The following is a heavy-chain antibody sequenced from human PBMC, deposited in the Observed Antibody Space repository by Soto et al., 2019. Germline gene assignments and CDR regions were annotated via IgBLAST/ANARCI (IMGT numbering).Heavy chain of an antibody. CDR3: ASGSTPTYYYYYGMDV. CDR1: GGSISSGDYY. CDR2: IYNSGST. D-gene: IGHD3-10*01. Sequence: SETLSLTCTVSGGSISSGDYYWSWIRQPPGKGLEWIGYIYNSGSTYFTPSLKSRVTISVDTSKTQFSLKLSSVTAADTALYYCASGSTPTYYYYYGMDVWGQGTTVTVSS. V-gene: IGHV4-30-4*01. J-gene: IGHJ6*02.